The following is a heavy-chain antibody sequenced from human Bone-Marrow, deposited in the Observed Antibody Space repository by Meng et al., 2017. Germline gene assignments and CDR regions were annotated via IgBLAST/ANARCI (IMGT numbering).Heavy chain of an antibody. J-gene: IGHJ6*02. V-gene: IGHV4-4*07. CDR3: ARCHSSGIYYYYGMDV. CDR2: IYTSGST. CDR1: GGSISSYY. D-gene: IGHD3-22*01. Sequence: SETLSLTCTVSGGSISSYYWSWIRQPAGKGLEWIGRIYTSGSTNYNPSLKSRVTMSVDTSKNQFSLKLSSVTAADTAVYYCARCHSSGIYYYYGMDVWGQGTTVTVSS.